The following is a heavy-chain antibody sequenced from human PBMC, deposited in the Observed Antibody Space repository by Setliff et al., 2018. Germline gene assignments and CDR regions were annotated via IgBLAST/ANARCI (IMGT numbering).Heavy chain of an antibody. J-gene: IGHJ4*02. CDR3: VRVTSGRLDFDY. Sequence: PSETLSLTCTVSGGSINNYYWSWIRQAPGKGLEWVGYVYYTGTTNYSPSLKGRVTITWVTSISTAYMELSSLRSEDTAVYYCVRVTSGRLDFDYWGQGTPVTVSS. CDR1: GGSINNYY. V-gene: IGHV4-59*01. CDR2: VYYTGTT. D-gene: IGHD6-19*01.